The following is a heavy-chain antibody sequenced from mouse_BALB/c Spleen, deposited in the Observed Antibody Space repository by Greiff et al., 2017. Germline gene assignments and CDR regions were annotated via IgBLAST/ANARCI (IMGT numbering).Heavy chain of an antibody. V-gene: IGHV5-6-3*01. CDR3: ARDPLLRFDY. Sequence: EVQVVESGGGLVQPGGSLKLSCAASGFTFSSYGMSWVRQTPDKRLELVATINSNGGSTYYPDSVKGRFTISRDNAKNTLYLQMSSLKSEDTAMYYCARDPLLRFDYWGQGTTLTVSS. D-gene: IGHD1-1*01. J-gene: IGHJ2*01. CDR2: INSNGGST. CDR1: GFTFSSYG.